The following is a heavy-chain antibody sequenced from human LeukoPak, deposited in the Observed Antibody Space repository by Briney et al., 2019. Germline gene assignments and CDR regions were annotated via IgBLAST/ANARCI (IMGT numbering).Heavy chain of an antibody. D-gene: IGHD5-12*01. CDR1: GFTFSSYG. CDR2: ISYDGSNK. CDR3: ANSQRDGYNYYYYGMDV. Sequence: PGGSLRLSCAASGFTFSSYGMHWVRQAPGKGLEWVAVISYDGSNKYYADSVKGRFTISRDNSKNTLYLQMNSLRAGDTAVYYCANSQRDGYNYYYYGMDVWGQGTTVTVSS. J-gene: IGHJ6*02. V-gene: IGHV3-30*18.